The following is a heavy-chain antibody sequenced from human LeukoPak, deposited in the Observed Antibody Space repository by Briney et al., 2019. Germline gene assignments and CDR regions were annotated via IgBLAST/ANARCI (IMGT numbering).Heavy chain of an antibody. CDR2: INHSGST. CDR1: GGSFSGYY. J-gene: IGHJ1*01. CDR3: ARRGPYYYDSSGYYFYFQH. V-gene: IGHV4-34*01. Sequence: SETLSLTCAVYGGSFSGYYWSWIRQPPGKGLEWIGEINHSGSTNYNPSLKSRVTISVDTSKNQFSLKLSPVTAADTAVYYCARRGPYYYDSSGYYFYFQHWGQGTLVTVSS. D-gene: IGHD3-22*01.